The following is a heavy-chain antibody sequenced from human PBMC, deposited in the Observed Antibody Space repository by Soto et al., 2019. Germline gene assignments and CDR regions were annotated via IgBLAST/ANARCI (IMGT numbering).Heavy chain of an antibody. J-gene: IGHJ6*02. D-gene: IGHD6-6*01. Sequence: PGGSLRLSCAASGFTFSSYSMNWVRQAPGKGLGWVSSISSSSSYIYYADSVKGRFTISRDNAKNSLYLQMNSLRAEDTAVYYCAREGTVAYSSSSKYYYGMDVWGQGTTVTVSS. CDR3: AREGTVAYSSSSKYYYGMDV. CDR1: GFTFSSYS. CDR2: ISSSSSYI. V-gene: IGHV3-21*01.